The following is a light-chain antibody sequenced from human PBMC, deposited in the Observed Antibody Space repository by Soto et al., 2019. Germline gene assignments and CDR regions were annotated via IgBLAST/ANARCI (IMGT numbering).Light chain of an antibody. CDR1: QDISKY. CDR3: QQYDSFPRT. Sequence: DILMAQSPSSLSPSVGDRVTITCQASQDISKYLNWYQQKPGTPPKLLIYHSSNLETGVPSRFSGSGSVTHCILTISSLQPEDIATYFCQQYDSFPRTFGQGTKVDIK. V-gene: IGKV1-33*01. CDR2: HSS. J-gene: IGKJ2*01.